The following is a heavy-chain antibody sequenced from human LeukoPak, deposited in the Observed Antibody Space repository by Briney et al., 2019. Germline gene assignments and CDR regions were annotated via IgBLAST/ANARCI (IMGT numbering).Heavy chain of an antibody. V-gene: IGHV3-23*01. J-gene: IGHJ4*02. D-gene: IGHD3-16*02. Sequence: GGSLRLSCAASGFTFSSYAISWVRQAPGKGLEWVSGFSDSGDTTYYADSVKGRFTISRDNSKNTLYLQMNSLRAEDTAVYYCAKEDKYGTYRYSLFDYWGQGTLVTVSS. CDR1: GFTFSSYA. CDR2: FSDSGDTT. CDR3: AKEDKYGTYRYSLFDY.